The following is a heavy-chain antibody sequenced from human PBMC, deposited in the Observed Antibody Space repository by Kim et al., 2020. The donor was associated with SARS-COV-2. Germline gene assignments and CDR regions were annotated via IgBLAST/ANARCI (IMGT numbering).Heavy chain of an antibody. D-gene: IGHD3-10*01. V-gene: IGHV3-23*01. CDR2: ISASGGHT. CDR1: GFSFSNFP. Sequence: GGSLRLSCAASGFSFSNFPMSWVRQAPGNGLEWVSGISASGGHTYYTASVRCRLTVSRANSENTLFLQMSSLVVDDTAVYYCAKEMEVGLATMDYWGQG. J-gene: IGHJ4*02. CDR3: AKEMEVGLATMDY.